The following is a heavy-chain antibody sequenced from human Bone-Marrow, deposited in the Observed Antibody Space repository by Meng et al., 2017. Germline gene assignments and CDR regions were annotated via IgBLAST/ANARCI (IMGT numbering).Heavy chain of an antibody. CDR2: INPNRRDT. J-gene: IGHJ4*02. D-gene: IGHD6-25*01. Sequence: HVLLVRLWAAVKKPGSQAKVSCKACGGTCGRYAISWVRRSPGTGLEWMRRINPNRRDTHYAQKFQARVTMTGDTSISTAYMELSGLRSDDTAMYYCASDYDISAAGKLFGDYWGQGTLVTVSS. CDR3: ASDYDISAAGKLFGDY. V-gene: IGHV1-2*06. CDR1: GGTCGRYA.